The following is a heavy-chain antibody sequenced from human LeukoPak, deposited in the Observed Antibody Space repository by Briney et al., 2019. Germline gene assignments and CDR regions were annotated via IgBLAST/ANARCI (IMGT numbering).Heavy chain of an antibody. CDR2: IIPNSGGT. Sequence: ASVKVSCKASGSTFTGYYMHWVRQAPGQGLEWMGWIIPNSGGTNYAQKFQGRVTMTRDTSISTAYMELSRLRSDDTAVYYCAREPVGVGATTLDYWGQGTLLAVSS. D-gene: IGHD1-26*01. J-gene: IGHJ4*02. CDR3: AREPVGVGATTLDY. V-gene: IGHV1-2*02. CDR1: GSTFTGYY.